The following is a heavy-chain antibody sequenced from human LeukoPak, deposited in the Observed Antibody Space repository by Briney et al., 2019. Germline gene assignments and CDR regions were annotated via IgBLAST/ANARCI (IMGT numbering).Heavy chain of an antibody. CDR2: INGNGGST. J-gene: IGHJ3*02. V-gene: IGHV3-23*01. CDR3: AKEKEIFPRDAFDI. Sequence: QPGGSLRLSCAASGFTFTNYAMSWVRQAPGKGLDWVSTINGNGGSTYYAESVRGRFTISRDNSKNTLYLQMNSLRAEDTAVYYCAKEKEIFPRDAFDIWGQGTMVTVSS. CDR1: GFTFTNYA. D-gene: IGHD3-3*01.